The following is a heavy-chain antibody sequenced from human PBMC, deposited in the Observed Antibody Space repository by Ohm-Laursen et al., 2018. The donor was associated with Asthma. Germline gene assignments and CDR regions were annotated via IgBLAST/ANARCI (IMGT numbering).Heavy chain of an antibody. J-gene: IGHJ6*02. Sequence: SLRLSCAASGFTFRSYAMHWVRQAPGKGLEWLAKIQPLGGAAVYADSVKGRFTISRDNAKNLLYLQMNSLRAEDTAVYYCARFGRDYRSHGLDVWGQGTTVTVSS. CDR3: ARFGRDYRSHGLDV. V-gene: IGHV3-7*05. D-gene: IGHD4-11*01. CDR1: GFTFRSYA. CDR2: IQPLGGAA.